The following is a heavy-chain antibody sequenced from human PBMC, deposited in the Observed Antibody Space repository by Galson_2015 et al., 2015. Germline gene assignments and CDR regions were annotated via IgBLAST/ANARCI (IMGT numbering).Heavy chain of an antibody. D-gene: IGHD2-2*02. V-gene: IGHV3-48*03. Sequence: SLRLSCAVSGFPFSNYEMNWVRQAPGKGLEWISYISRSGSAIFYADSVKDRFTISRDNAKNSLYLQMNSLRVEDTAVYYCARAAPRDDYTSGIRNWGQGTLVTVSS. CDR2: ISRSGSAI. CDR1: GFPFSNYE. CDR3: ARAAPRDDYTSGIRN. J-gene: IGHJ4*02.